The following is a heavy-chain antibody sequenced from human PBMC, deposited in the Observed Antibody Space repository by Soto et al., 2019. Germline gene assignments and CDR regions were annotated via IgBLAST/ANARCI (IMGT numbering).Heavy chain of an antibody. V-gene: IGHV3-13*05. J-gene: IGHJ6*02. CDR1: GFTIRNYA. CDR2: IGDIDDP. CDR3: ARGPPRVRERTYYYRMDV. D-gene: IGHD3-10*01. Sequence: EVQLVASGGGLAQPGGSLSLSCAASGFTIRNYAMPWVRQTTGNGLEWVSGIGDIDDPYYADSVKGRFTISREIAKNSLYLQMDGLRAGDSAVYYCARGPPRVRERTYYYRMDVWGQGTTVTVSS.